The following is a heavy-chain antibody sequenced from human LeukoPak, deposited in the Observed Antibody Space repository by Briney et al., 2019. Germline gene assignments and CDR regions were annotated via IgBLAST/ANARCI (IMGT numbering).Heavy chain of an antibody. CDR3: ARDRGGGSGSYNWFDP. Sequence: SETLSLTCTVSGYSISSGYYWGWIRQPPGKGLEWIGSIYHSGSTYYNPSLKSRVTISVDTSKNQFSLKLSSVTAADTAVYYCARDRGGGSGSYNWFDPWGQGTLVTVSS. J-gene: IGHJ5*02. V-gene: IGHV4-38-2*02. D-gene: IGHD3-10*01. CDR1: GYSISSGYY. CDR2: IYHSGST.